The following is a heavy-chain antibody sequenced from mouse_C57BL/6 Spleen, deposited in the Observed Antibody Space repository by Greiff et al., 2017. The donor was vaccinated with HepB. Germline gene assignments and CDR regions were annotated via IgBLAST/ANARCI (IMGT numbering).Heavy chain of an antibody. CDR1: GFTFSSYA. D-gene: IGHD6-5*01. Sequence: EVQGVESGGGLVKPGGSLKLSCAASGFTFSSYAMSWVRQTPEKRLEWVATISDGGSYTYYPDNVKGRFTISRDNAKNNLYLQMSHLKSEDTAMYYCARDPYRFAYWGQGTLVTVSA. V-gene: IGHV5-4*01. J-gene: IGHJ3*01. CDR2: ISDGGSYT. CDR3: ARDPYRFAY.